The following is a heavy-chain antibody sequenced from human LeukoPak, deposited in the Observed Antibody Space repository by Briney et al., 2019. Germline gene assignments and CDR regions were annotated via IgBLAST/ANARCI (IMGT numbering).Heavy chain of an antibody. CDR1: GGSFSGYY. J-gene: IGHJ4*02. D-gene: IGHD3-9*01. CDR3: ARGGPVLRYFDWLTRPLFDY. V-gene: IGHV4-34*01. CDR2: INHSGST. Sequence: SETLSLTCAVYGGSFSGYYWSWIRQPPGKGLEWVGEINHSGSTNYNPSLKSRVTISVHTSKNQFSLKLSSVTAADTAVYYCARGGPVLRYFDWLTRPLFDYWGQGTLVTVSS.